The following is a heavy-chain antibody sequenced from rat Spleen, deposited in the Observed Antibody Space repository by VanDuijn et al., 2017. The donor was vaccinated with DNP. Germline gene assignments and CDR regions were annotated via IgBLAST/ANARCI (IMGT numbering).Heavy chain of an antibody. D-gene: IGHD5-1*01. CDR1: GFTFSDYY. Sequence: EVKLVESGGGLVQPGRSLKLSCAASGFTFSDYYMAWVRQAPKKGLEWVATIIYDGSSTYYGASVKGRFTISRDNAKNTLYLQMDSLRSEDTATYYCATANWELGYWGQGVMVTVSS. J-gene: IGHJ2*01. V-gene: IGHV5S10*01. CDR3: ATANWELGY. CDR2: IIYDGSST.